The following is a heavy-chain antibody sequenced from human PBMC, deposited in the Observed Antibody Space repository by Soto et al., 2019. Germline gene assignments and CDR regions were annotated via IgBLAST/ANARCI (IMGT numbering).Heavy chain of an antibody. D-gene: IGHD4-4*01. CDR3: ARVPDYNHNWFDP. CDR2: IIPIFGTA. V-gene: IGHV1-69*13. CDR1: GDTFSTYG. Sequence: SVKVSCKASGDTFSTYGLTWVRQAPGQGLEWMGGIIPIFGTANYAQKFQGRVTITADESTSTAYMELSSLRSEDTAVYYCARVPDYNHNWFDPWGQGTLVTVSS. J-gene: IGHJ5*02.